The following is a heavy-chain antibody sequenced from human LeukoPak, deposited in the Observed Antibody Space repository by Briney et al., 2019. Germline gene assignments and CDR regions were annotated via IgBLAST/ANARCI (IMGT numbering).Heavy chain of an antibody. CDR3: AKGEAVAGSSFGY. CDR2: ITGSGGST. CDR1: GFTFSSHA. V-gene: IGHV3-23*01. J-gene: IGHJ4*02. D-gene: IGHD6-19*01. Sequence: GGSLRLSCAASGFTFSSHAMGWIRQAPGKGLEWVSSITGSGGSTYYGDSVKGRFTIARDNSRNTLYLQMNSLRVEDTAVYYCAKGEAVAGSSFGYWGQGTLVTVSS.